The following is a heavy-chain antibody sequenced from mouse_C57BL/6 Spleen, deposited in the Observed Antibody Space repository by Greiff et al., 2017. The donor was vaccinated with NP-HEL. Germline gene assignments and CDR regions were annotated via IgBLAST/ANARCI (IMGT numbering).Heavy chain of an antibody. CDR2: IYPGDGDT. Sequence: VKLMESGPELVKPGASVKISCKASGYAFSSSWMNWVKQRPGKGLEWIGRIYPGDGDTNYNGKFKGKATLTADKSSSTAYMQLSSLTSEDSAVYFCARSSYDGYFDYWGQGTTLTVSS. CDR3: ARSSYDGYFDY. D-gene: IGHD2-3*01. V-gene: IGHV1-82*01. CDR1: GYAFSSSW. J-gene: IGHJ2*01.